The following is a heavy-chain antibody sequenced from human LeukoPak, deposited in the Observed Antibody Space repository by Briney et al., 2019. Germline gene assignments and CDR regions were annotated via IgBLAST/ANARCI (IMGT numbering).Heavy chain of an antibody. J-gene: IGHJ3*02. D-gene: IGHD7-27*01. CDR1: GGSFSGYY. CDR3: ARAGTGAAFDI. Sequence: RTSETLSLTCAVYGGSFSGYYWSWIRQPPGKGLEWIGEINHSGSTNHNPSLKSRVTISVDTSKNQFSLKLSSVTAADTAVYYCARAGTGAAFDIWGQGTMVTVSS. CDR2: INHSGST. V-gene: IGHV4-34*01.